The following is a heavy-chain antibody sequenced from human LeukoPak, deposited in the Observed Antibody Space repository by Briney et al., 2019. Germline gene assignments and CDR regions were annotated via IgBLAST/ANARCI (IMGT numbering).Heavy chain of an antibody. Sequence: GASVKVSCKASGGTFSSYAISWLRQAPGQGLEWMGRIIPIFGTANYAQKFQGRVTITTDESTSTAYMELSSLRSEDTAVYYCARDPRYSSGGSCPPKAGPPIFDPWGQGTLVTVSS. CDR3: ARDPRYSSGGSCPPKAGPPIFDP. CDR2: IIPIFGTA. V-gene: IGHV1-69*05. CDR1: GGTFSSYA. J-gene: IGHJ5*02. D-gene: IGHD2-15*01.